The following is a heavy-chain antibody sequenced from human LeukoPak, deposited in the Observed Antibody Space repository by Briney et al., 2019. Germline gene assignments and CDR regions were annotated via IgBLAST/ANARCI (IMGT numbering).Heavy chain of an antibody. Sequence: GASVKVSCKASGYTFTDYYIHWVRQAPGQGLEWMGWINPNSGGTYYAQTFQDRVTMTRDASNNTAYMELSRLRSDDTAVYFCAREPGGWSPGNYWGQGTLVTVSS. CDR3: AREPGGWSPGNY. CDR1: GYTFTDYY. CDR2: INPNSGGT. V-gene: IGHV1-2*02. J-gene: IGHJ4*02. D-gene: IGHD6-19*01.